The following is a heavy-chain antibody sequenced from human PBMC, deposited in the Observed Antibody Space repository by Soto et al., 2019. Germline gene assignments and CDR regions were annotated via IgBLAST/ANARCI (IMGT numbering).Heavy chain of an antibody. Sequence: GASVKVSCKASGYTFTSYGISWVRQAPVQGLEWMGWISAYNGNTNYAQKLQGRVTMTTDTSTSTAYMELRSLRSDDTAVYYCARGGGGSSTHYYYYYGMDVWGQGTTVTVSS. CDR2: ISAYNGNT. CDR3: ARGGGGSSTHYYYYYGMDV. J-gene: IGHJ6*02. V-gene: IGHV1-18*01. CDR1: GYTFTSYG. D-gene: IGHD2-15*01.